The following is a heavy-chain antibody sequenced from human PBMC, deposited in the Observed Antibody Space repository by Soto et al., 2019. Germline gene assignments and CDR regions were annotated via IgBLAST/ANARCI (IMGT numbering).Heavy chain of an antibody. Sequence: QVQLVQSGAEVKKPGASVKVSCKASGYSFTSYGHSWVRQAPGLGLEWMGWISAYNGNTNYAQKLQGRVTMTTDTSTSTAYMELRSLRSDDTAVYYCARDALMTAVAGSFDYWGQGTLVTVSS. CDR1: GYSFTSYG. D-gene: IGHD6-19*01. J-gene: IGHJ4*02. CDR3: ARDALMTAVAGSFDY. CDR2: ISAYNGNT. V-gene: IGHV1-18*01.